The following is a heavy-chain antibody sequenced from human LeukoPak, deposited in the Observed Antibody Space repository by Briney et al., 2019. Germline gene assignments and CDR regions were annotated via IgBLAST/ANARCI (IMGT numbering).Heavy chain of an antibody. CDR3: ARDQDPGAFDI. Sequence: GAAVKVSCKASSYTLTHDGISWVRQAPGQGLEWMGWISAYNGNTNYAQNLQGRVTMTTDTSTNTDYMELRSLRSDDTAVYYCARDQDPGAFDIWGQGTTLIVSS. V-gene: IGHV1-18*01. CDR1: SYTLTHDG. D-gene: IGHD1-14*01. J-gene: IGHJ3*02. CDR2: ISAYNGNT.